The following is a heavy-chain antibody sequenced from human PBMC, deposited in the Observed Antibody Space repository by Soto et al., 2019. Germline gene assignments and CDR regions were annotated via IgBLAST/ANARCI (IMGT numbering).Heavy chain of an antibody. D-gene: IGHD3-16*01. CDR3: ARDPWAADY. CDR1: GFTVSTKY. V-gene: IGHV3-66*01. CDR2: IYSGGST. J-gene: IGHJ4*02. Sequence: EVQLVASGGGLVQPGGSLRLSCAASGFTVSTKYMSWFRQAPGKGLEWVSVIYSGGSTFYAHSVSGRFTSSRDNSKNTVNLQMNSLRAEETAVYYCARDPWAADYWGQGTLVTVSS.